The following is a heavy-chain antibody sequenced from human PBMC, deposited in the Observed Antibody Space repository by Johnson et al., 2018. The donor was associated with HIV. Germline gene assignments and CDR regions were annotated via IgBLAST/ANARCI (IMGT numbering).Heavy chain of an antibody. D-gene: IGHD6-19*01. J-gene: IGHJ3*02. CDR1: GFSISSNY. Sequence: VLLVESGGCLIQPGGSLRLSCKASGFSISSNYMSWVRQPPGKGLEWVSVFYSGSNTYYADSVKGRFTISRDNSNNTLYLQMNSLRAEDTAVYYCARHKAVADAFDIWGQGTVVTVS. CDR2: FYSGSNT. V-gene: IGHV3-53*01. CDR3: ARHKAVADAFDI.